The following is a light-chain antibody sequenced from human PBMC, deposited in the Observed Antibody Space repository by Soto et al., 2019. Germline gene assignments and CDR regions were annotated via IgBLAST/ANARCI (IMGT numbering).Light chain of an antibody. CDR1: SSDVGGYNY. V-gene: IGLV2-14*01. CDR3: SSYTSSSTLPV. Sequence: QSALTQPASVSGSPGQSITISCTGTSSDVGGYNYVSWYQQHPGKAPKLMIYDVSNRPSGVSNRFSGSKSGNTASLTISGLQAEDEADYYCSSYTSSSTLPVCGGGTKVTVL. CDR2: DVS. J-gene: IGLJ2*01.